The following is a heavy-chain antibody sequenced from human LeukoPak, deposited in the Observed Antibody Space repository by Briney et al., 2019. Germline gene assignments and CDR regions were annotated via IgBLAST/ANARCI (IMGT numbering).Heavy chain of an antibody. J-gene: IGHJ4*02. D-gene: IGHD6-19*01. CDR2: ISYDGTDK. Sequence: GGSLRLSCAASGFTFSSYGVHWVRQAPGKGLEWVAVISYDGTDKYYADSVKGRFTISRDNSKSTLYLQMDSLRAEDTAVYYCASPNSMAGTHYFHYWGQGTLVTVSS. CDR1: GFTFSSYG. CDR3: ASPNSMAGTHYFHY. V-gene: IGHV3-30*19.